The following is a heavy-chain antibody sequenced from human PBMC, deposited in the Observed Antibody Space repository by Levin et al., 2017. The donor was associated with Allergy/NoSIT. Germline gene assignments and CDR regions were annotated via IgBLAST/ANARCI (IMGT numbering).Heavy chain of an antibody. D-gene: IGHD1-1*01. V-gene: IGHV1-8*01. CDR3: ARNPRNTGWFDH. CDR2: MNPNSGNT. J-gene: IGHJ5*02. CDR1: GYTFTTYD. Sequence: ASVKVSCKASGYTFTTYDINWVRQATGQGLEWMGWMNPNSGNTGYAQEFQGRVTMTRDTSINTAYMELSSLRPDDTAVYYCARNPRNTGWFDHWGQGTLLTVSS.